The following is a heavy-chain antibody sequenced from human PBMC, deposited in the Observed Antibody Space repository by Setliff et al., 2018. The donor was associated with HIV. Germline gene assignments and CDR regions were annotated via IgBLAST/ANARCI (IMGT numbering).Heavy chain of an antibody. CDR1: GGSFSGNY. V-gene: IGHV4-34*10. CDR3: ARYKCINFACVGFDI. CDR2: INHSGKT. J-gene: IGHJ3*02. Sequence: ASETLSLTCAVYGGSFSGNYWNWIRQPPGKGLEWIGEINHSGKTNYNPSLKSRLTMSVDTSKNQVSLKLTSVTAADTAVYYCARYKCINFACVGFDIWGQGTVVTVS. D-gene: IGHD3-9*01.